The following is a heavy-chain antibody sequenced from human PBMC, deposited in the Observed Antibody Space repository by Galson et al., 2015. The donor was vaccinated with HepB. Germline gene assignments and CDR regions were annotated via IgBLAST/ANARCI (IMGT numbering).Heavy chain of an antibody. CDR2: INAGNGNT. J-gene: IGHJ4*02. CDR1: GYTFTSYA. CDR3: ARGGVGATRRLSFDY. Sequence: SVKVSCKASGYTFTSYAMHWVRQAPGQRLEWMGWINAGNGNTKYSQKFQGRVTITRDTSASTAYMELSSLRSEDTAVYYCARGGVGATRRLSFDYWGQGTLVTVSS. V-gene: IGHV1-3*01. D-gene: IGHD1-26*01.